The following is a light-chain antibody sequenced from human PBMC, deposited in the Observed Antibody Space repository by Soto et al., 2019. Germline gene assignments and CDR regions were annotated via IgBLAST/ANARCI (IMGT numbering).Light chain of an antibody. CDR3: QQYGSSPPT. J-gene: IGKJ1*01. CDR1: QNVRSY. CDR2: GAS. Sequence: EIVLRQSPVTLALSAWESATLSCRASQNVRSYLAWYQQRPGQAPRLLIYGASSRATGTPDRFSGSGSGTDFTLTINRLEPEDFALYYCQQYGSSPPTFGQGTKVDIK. V-gene: IGKV3-20*01.